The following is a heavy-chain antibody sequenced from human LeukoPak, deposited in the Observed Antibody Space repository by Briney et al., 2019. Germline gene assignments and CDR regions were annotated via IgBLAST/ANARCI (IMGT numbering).Heavy chain of an antibody. CDR3: ARNPTWDRGGGFDP. J-gene: IGHJ5*02. D-gene: IGHD3-16*01. Sequence: GASVKVSCKASGYTFTGYYMHWVRQAPGQGLEWMGWINPNSGGTNYAQKFQGRVTMTRDTSISTAYMELSRLRSDDTAVYYCARNPTWDRGGGFDPWGQGTLVTVSS. CDR2: INPNSGGT. CDR1: GYTFTGYY. V-gene: IGHV1-2*02.